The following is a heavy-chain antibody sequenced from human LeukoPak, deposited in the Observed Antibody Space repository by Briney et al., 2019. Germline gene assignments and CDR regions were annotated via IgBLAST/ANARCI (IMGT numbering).Heavy chain of an antibody. Sequence: HTGGSLRLSCAASGFTFSDYWMTWVRQAPGKGLEWVSAISGSGGSTYYADSVKGRFTISRDNSKNTLYLQMNSLRAEDTAVYYCAKDLPIVVVVAAFDYWGQGTLVTVSS. D-gene: IGHD2-15*01. J-gene: IGHJ4*02. CDR1: GFTFSDYW. CDR2: ISGSGGST. V-gene: IGHV3-23*01. CDR3: AKDLPIVVVVAAFDY.